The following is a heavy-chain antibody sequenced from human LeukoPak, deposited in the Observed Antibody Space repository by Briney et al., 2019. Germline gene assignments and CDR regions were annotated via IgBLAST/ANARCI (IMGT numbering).Heavy chain of an antibody. J-gene: IGHJ4*02. D-gene: IGHD3-10*01. V-gene: IGHV4-34*01. Sequence: ASETLSLTCAVYGGSFSGYYWSWIRQPPGKGLEWIGEPNHSGSTNYNPSLKSRVTISVDTSKNQFSLKLGSVTAADTAVYYCARGSGSQTMVRGVPIDYWGQGTLVTVSA. CDR1: GGSFSGYY. CDR2: PNHSGST. CDR3: ARGSGSQTMVRGVPIDY.